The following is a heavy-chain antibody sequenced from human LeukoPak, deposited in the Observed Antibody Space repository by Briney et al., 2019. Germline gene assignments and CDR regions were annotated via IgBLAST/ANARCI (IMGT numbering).Heavy chain of an antibody. CDR1: GYTFTDYY. Sequence: GASVKVSCKVSGYTFTDYYMHWVQQAPGKGLEWMGLVDPEDGETIYAEKFQGRVTITADTSTDTAYMELSSLRSEGTAVYYCATMFSSSGWYYSDYWGQGTLVTVSS. J-gene: IGHJ4*02. V-gene: IGHV1-69-2*01. CDR2: VDPEDGET. CDR3: ATMFSSSGWYYSDY. D-gene: IGHD6-19*01.